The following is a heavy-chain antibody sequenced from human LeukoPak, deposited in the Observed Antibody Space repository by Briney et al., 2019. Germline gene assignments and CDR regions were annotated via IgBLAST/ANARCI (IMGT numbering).Heavy chain of an antibody. CDR2: IYYSGST. J-gene: IGHJ5*02. Sequence: SETLSLTCTVSGGSINSYYWSWIRQPPGKGLEWIGYIYYSGSTNYSPSLKGRVTISVDTSKNQFSLKLSSVTAADTAVYYCANSDPPYSSSRYNWFDPWGQGTLVTVSS. V-gene: IGHV4-59*01. CDR3: ANSDPPYSSSRYNWFDP. CDR1: GGSINSYY. D-gene: IGHD6-13*01.